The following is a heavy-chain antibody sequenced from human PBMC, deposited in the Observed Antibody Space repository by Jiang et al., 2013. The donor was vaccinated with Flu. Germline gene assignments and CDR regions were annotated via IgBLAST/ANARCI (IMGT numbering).Heavy chain of an antibody. V-gene: IGHV3-11*01. D-gene: IGHD3-9*01. J-gene: IGHJ6*02. Sequence: SRDNAKNSLYLQMNSLRAEDTAVYYCARIDEHYYYGMDVWGQGTTVTVSS. CDR3: ARIDEHYYYGMDV.